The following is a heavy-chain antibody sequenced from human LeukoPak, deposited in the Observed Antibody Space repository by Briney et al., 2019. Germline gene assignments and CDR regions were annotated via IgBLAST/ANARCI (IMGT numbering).Heavy chain of an antibody. CDR2: ISAYNGKT. CDR3: ARARQQLVWANWFDP. V-gene: IGHV1-18*01. J-gene: IGHJ5*02. D-gene: IGHD6-13*01. Sequence: GASVKVSCKASGYTFANYGIIWVRQAPGQGLEWMGWISAYNGKTKYAQKLQGRVTMTTETSTSTAYMELRSLRSDDTAVYYCARARQQLVWANWFDPWGQGTLVTVSS. CDR1: GYTFANYG.